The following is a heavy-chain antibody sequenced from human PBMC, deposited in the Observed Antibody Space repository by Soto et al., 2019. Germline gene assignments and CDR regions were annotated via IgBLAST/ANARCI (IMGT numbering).Heavy chain of an antibody. D-gene: IGHD3-10*01. Sequence: GESLKISCKGSGYSFTSYWISWVRQMPGKGLEWMGRIDPSDSYTNYSPSFQGHVTISADKSISTAYLQWSSLKASDTAMYYCARPIEWFGEQQSQYCYVMDVWGQGTSVTGFS. J-gene: IGHJ6*02. CDR3: ARPIEWFGEQQSQYCYVMDV. CDR2: IDPSDSYT. V-gene: IGHV5-10-1*01. CDR1: GYSFTSYW.